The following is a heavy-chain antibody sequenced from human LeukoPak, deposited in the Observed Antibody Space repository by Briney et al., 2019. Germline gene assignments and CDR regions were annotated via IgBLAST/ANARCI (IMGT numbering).Heavy chain of an antibody. D-gene: IGHD3-22*01. J-gene: IGHJ5*02. CDR1: GYSFTGYY. CDR3: ARDLVQSSGSNWFDP. Sequence: GASVKVSCKASGYSFTGYYMHWVRQAPGQGLEWIGWINPNSGGTNYAQKFQGRVTMTRDTSISTAYMELSRLRSEDTGLYYCARDLVQSSGSNWFDPWGQGTLVTVSS. CDR2: INPNSGGT. V-gene: IGHV1-2*02.